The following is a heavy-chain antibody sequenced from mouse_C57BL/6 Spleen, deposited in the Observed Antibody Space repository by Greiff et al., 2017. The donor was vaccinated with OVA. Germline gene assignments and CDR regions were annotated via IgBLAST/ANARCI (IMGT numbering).Heavy chain of an antibody. V-gene: IGHV6-6*01. CDR1: GFTFSDAW. CDR3: TRRGYYGFDYFDY. CDR2: IRNKANNHAT. J-gene: IGHJ2*01. Sequence: EVKVEESGGGLVQPGGSMKLSCAASGFTFSDAWMDWVRQSPEKGLEWVAEIRNKANNHATYYAESVKGRFTISRDDSKSSVYLQMNSLRAEDTGIYYCTRRGYYGFDYFDYWGQGTTLTVSS. D-gene: IGHD1-1*01.